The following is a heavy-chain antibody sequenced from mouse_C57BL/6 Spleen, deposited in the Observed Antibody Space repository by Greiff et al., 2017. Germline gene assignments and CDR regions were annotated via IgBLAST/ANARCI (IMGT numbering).Heavy chain of an antibody. Sequence: VQLQQSGPELVKPGASVKISCKASGYAFSSSWMNWVKQRPGKGLEWIGRIYPGDGDTNYNGKFKGKATLTADKSSSTAYMQLSSLTSEDSAVYFCARTNWDRYYFDYWGQGTTLTVSS. J-gene: IGHJ2*01. CDR2: IYPGDGDT. CDR3: ARTNWDRYYFDY. D-gene: IGHD4-1*01. V-gene: IGHV1-82*01. CDR1: GYAFSSSW.